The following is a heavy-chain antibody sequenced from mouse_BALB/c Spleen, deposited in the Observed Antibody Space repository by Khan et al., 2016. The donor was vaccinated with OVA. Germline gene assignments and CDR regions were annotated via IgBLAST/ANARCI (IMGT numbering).Heavy chain of an antibody. Sequence: EVQLQESGPGLVKPSQSLSLTCTVTGYSITSDYAWNWIRQFPGNKLEWMGYISYSGRTSYNPSLKSRISITRDTSKNQFFLQLNSVTTEDTATXYCARSVTITSVVATDFDYWGPGPTLPVSS. J-gene: IGHJ2*01. CDR1: GYSITSDYA. V-gene: IGHV3-2*02. D-gene: IGHD1-1*01. CDR3: ARSVTITSVVATDFDY. CDR2: ISYSGRT.